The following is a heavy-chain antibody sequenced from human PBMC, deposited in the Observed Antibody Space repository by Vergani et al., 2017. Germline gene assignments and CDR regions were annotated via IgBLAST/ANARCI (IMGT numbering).Heavy chain of an antibody. CDR2: IRYDGNNK. D-gene: IGHD3-3*01. CDR3: ARADYDFWSGYPLSWYFDL. J-gene: IGHJ2*01. CDR1: GFTFSSYG. Sequence: QVQLVESGGGVVQPGGSLRLSCAASGFTFSSYGMHWVRQAPGKGLEWVAFIRYDGNNKYYADSVKGRFTISRDNSKNTLYLQMNSLRAEDTAVYYCARADYDFWSGYPLSWYFDLWGRGTLVTVSS. V-gene: IGHV3-30*02.